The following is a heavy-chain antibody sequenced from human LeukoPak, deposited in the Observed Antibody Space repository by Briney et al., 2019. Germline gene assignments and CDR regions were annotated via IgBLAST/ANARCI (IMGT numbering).Heavy chain of an antibody. J-gene: IGHJ5*02. Sequence: PSETLSLTCTGSGGSISRSSYYWGWIRQPPGKGLEWIGSIYYSGSTYYNPSLKSRVTISVDTSKNQFSLKLSSVTAADTAVYYCARVRGVTAWFDPWGQGTLVTVSS. D-gene: IGHD3-10*01. CDR3: ARVRGVTAWFDP. CDR2: IYYSGST. V-gene: IGHV4-39*07. CDR1: GGSISRSSYY.